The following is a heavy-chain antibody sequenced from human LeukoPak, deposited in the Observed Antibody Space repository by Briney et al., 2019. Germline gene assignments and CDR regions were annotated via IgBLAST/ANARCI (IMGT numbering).Heavy chain of an antibody. CDR3: AKSNGYGLDY. CDR1: GGSISSYY. D-gene: IGHD5-12*01. V-gene: IGHV4-59*08. CDR2: IYYSGST. J-gene: IGHJ4*02. Sequence: SETLSLTCTVSGGSISSYYWSWIRQPPGKGLEWIGYIYYSGSTNYNPSLKSRVTISVDTSKNQFSLKLSSVTAAHTAMYYCAKSNGYGLDYWGQGTLVTVSS.